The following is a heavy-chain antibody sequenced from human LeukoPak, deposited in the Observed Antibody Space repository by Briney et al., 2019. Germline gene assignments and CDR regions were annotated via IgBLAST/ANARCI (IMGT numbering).Heavy chain of an antibody. J-gene: IGHJ4*02. Sequence: GGSLRLSCAASGFTFSTYSMNWVRQAPGKGLEWVSFISTTSSTIYYADSVKGRFTISRDNAKNSLYLQMTSLRAEDTAVYYCARVDPFDYWGQGTVVLVSS. CDR1: GFTFSTYS. D-gene: IGHD3-9*01. CDR3: ARVDPFDY. CDR2: ISTTSSTI. V-gene: IGHV3-48*01.